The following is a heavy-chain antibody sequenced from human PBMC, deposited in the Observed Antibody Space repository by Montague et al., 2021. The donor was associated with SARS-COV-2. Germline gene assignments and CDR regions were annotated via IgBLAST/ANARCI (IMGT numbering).Heavy chain of an antibody. V-gene: IGHV4-39*01. CDR1: GGSISSGDYY. D-gene: IGHD3-10*01. CDR2: IYPGGKM. J-gene: IGHJ4*02. Sequence: SETLSLTCTVSGGSISSGDYYWSWIRQPPGKGLEWIGSIYPGGKMFYNLSLKSRVTMSIDTSENQFSLNLNSVTAADTAVYYCARHSGGSEVSGLDYWGQGTLVTVSS. CDR3: ARHSGGSEVSGLDY.